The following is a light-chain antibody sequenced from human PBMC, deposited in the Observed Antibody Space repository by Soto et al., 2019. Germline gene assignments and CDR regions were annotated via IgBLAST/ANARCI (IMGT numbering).Light chain of an antibody. CDR3: CSYATSSTFEWV. CDR2: EVS. J-gene: IGLJ3*02. V-gene: IGLV2-23*02. CDR1: SSDVGSYNL. Sequence: QSALTQPASVSGSPGQSITISCTGTSSDVGSYNLVSWYQQHPGKAPKLVIYEVSKRPSGVSNRFSGSKSGSTASLTISGLQAEDEADYYCCSYATSSTFEWVFGGGTKLTVL.